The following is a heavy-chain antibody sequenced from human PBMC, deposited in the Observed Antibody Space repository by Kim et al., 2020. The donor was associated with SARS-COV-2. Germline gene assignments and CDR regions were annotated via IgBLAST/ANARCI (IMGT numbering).Heavy chain of an antibody. CDR2: INHSGST. CDR1: GGSFSGYY. V-gene: IGHV4-34*01. CDR3: ARSSYYGSGIGI. D-gene: IGHD3-10*01. Sequence: SETLSLTCAVYGGSFSGYYWSWIRQPPGKGLEWIGEINHSGSTNYNPSLKSRVTISVDTSKNQFSLKLSSVTAADTAVYYCARSSYYGSGIGIWGQGTMVTVSS. J-gene: IGHJ3*02.